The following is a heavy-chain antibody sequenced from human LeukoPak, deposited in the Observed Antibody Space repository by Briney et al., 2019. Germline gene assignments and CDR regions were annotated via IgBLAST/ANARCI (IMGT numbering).Heavy chain of an antibody. V-gene: IGHV1-18*01. CDR3: ARDLDRYSSGWYVGY. CDR1: GYTFTSYG. D-gene: IGHD6-19*01. J-gene: IGHJ4*02. Sequence: ASVKVSCKASGYTFTSYGISWVRPAPGQGLEWMGWISAYNGNTNYAQKLQGRVTMTTDTSTSTAYMELRSLRSDDTAVYYCARDLDRYSSGWYVGYWGQGTLVTVSS. CDR2: ISAYNGNT.